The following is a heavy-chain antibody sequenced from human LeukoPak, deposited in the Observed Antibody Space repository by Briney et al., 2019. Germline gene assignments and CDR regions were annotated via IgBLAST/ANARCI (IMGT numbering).Heavy chain of an antibody. CDR2: IKSDGST. J-gene: IGHJ1*01. CDR3: ARAPSEIGGYYSEYFRH. Sequence: PGGSLRLSCAASGFTFSSYWMHWVRQAPGKGLVWVSRIKSDGSTRYADSVKGRFTVSRDNTKNTAYLHMNSLRDQDTGVYYCARAPSEIGGYYSEYFRHWGQGPLVIVSS. D-gene: IGHD3-22*01. V-gene: IGHV3-74*01. CDR1: GFTFSSYW.